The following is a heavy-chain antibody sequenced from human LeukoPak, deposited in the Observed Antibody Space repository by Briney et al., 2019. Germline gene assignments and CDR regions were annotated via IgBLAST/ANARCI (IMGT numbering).Heavy chain of an antibody. CDR2: ISSSSNYI. D-gene: IGHD6-25*01. J-gene: IGHJ3*02. V-gene: IGHV3-21*01. Sequence: PGGSLRLSCAASGFTFSTYNMNWVRQAPGKGLEWVSSISSSSNYIYYADSVKGRFTISRDNAKNSLYLQMNSLRAEDTAVYYCARSYSSEIWGQGTMVTVSS. CDR1: GFTFSTYN. CDR3: ARSYSSEI.